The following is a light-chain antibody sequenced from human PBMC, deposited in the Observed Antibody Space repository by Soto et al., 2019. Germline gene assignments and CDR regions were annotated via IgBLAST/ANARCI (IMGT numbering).Light chain of an antibody. Sequence: EIVLTQSPATLSSFPGDRVTLSCRASQYINTRLAWYQHRPGQVPRLLIYDASTRATGIPARFSGSGSGTEFTLTISSLQSEDFAFYYCQQFHYWWTFGQGTKVDIK. V-gene: IGKV3-15*01. CDR3: QQFHYWWT. CDR1: QYINTR. J-gene: IGKJ1*01. CDR2: DAS.